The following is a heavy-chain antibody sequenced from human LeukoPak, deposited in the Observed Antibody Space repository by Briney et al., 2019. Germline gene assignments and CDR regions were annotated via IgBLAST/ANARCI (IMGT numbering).Heavy chain of an antibody. D-gene: IGHD1-1*01. Sequence: PSETLSLTCTVSGGSISSYYWSWIRQPPGKGLEWIGYIYYSGRTKYSPSLKSRVTISVDTSKNQFSLKLSSVTAADTAVYYCARAVQLERPPPLIGYYYMDVWGKGTTVTVSS. V-gene: IGHV4-59*01. CDR1: GGSISSYY. CDR3: ARAVQLERPPPLIGYYYMDV. CDR2: IYYSGRT. J-gene: IGHJ6*03.